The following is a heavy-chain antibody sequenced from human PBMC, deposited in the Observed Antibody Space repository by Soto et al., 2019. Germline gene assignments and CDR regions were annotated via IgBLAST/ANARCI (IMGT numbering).Heavy chain of an antibody. Sequence: SGTLYLTCTFHRCSIRSYYWRWILQPPGKGLEWIGYIYYSGSTNYNPSLKSRVTISVYTSKNQFSLKLSSVTAADTAVYYCARQGYDILTGYYGMDVWGQGTTVT. D-gene: IGHD3-9*01. V-gene: IGHV4-59*08. CDR1: RCSIRSYY. CDR3: ARQGYDILTGYYGMDV. CDR2: IYYSGST. J-gene: IGHJ6*02.